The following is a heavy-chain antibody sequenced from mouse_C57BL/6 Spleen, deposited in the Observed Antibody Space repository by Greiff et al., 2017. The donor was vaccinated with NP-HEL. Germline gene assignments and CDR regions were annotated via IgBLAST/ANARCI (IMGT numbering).Heavy chain of an antibody. J-gene: IGHJ2*01. Sequence: EVKLQESGPVLVKPGASVKMSCKASGYTFTDYYMNWVKQSHGKSLEWIGVINPYNGGTSYNQKFKGKATLTVDKSSSTAYMELNSLTSEDSAVYYCARRTDYYGSSCFDYWGQGTTLTVSS. CDR3: ARRTDYYGSSCFDY. V-gene: IGHV1-19*01. D-gene: IGHD1-1*01. CDR2: INPYNGGT. CDR1: GYTFTDYY.